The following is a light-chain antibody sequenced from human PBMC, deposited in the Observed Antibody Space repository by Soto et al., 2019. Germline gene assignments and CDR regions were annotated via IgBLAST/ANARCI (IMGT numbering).Light chain of an antibody. Sequence: QSVLTQPPSVSGAPGQRVTISCTGSSSNIGARYDVHWYQQLPGTAPKLMIYAVSKRPSGVPDRFSGSKSGNTASLTVSGLQAEDEADYYCSSYAGSNNYIFGTGTKVTVL. J-gene: IGLJ1*01. V-gene: IGLV1-40*01. CDR3: SSYAGSNNYI. CDR2: AVS. CDR1: SSNIGARYD.